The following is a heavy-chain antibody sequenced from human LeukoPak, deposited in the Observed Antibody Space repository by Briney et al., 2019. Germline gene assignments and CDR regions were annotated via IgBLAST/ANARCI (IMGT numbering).Heavy chain of an antibody. V-gene: IGHV3-7*04. CDR1: GFTVSRNY. J-gene: IGHJ3*02. Sequence: QPGGSLRLSCAASGFTVSRNYMNWVRQAPGKGLEWVANIKQDGSEKYYVDSVKGRFTISRDNAKNSLYLQMNSLRAEDTAVYYCARDIEAPGIAFDIWGQGTMVTVSS. D-gene: IGHD6-13*01. CDR3: ARDIEAPGIAFDI. CDR2: IKQDGSEK.